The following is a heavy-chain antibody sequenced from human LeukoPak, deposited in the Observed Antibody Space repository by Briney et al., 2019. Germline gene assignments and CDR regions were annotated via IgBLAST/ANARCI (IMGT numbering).Heavy chain of an antibody. CDR2: INPNSGGT. CDR3: ARGAMVIWSANYYGMDV. D-gene: IGHD3-22*01. J-gene: IGHJ6*02. V-gene: IGHV1-2*02. CDR1: GYTFTGYY. Sequence: GASVKVSCKASGYTFTGYYMHWVRQAPGQGLEWMGWINPNSGGTNYAQKLQGRVTMTTDTSTSTAYMELRSLRSDDTAVYYCARGAMVIWSANYYGMDVWGQGTTVTVSS.